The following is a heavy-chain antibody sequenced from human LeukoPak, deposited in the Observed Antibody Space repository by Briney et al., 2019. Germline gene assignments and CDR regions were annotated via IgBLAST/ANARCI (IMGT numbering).Heavy chain of an antibody. CDR3: ARSGRAAGTRGVFDY. J-gene: IGHJ4*02. V-gene: IGHV4-61*02. CDR2: IYTSGST. CDR1: GGSISSGSYY. D-gene: IGHD6-13*01. Sequence: SETLSLTCTVSGGSISSGSYYWSWIRQPAGKGLEWIGRIYTSGSTNYNPSLKSRVTISVDTSKNQFSLKLSSVTAADTAVYYCARSGRAAGTRGVFDYWGQGTLVTVSS.